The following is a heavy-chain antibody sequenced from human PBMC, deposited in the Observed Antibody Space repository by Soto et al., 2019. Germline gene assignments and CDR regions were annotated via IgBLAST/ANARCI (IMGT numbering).Heavy chain of an antibody. CDR3: GKVLVGATGHTDSDS. Sequence: SETLSLTCTVSGGSIYRSGYYWGWIRQPPGRGLEWIGNIDYNGVTYSNPSLKSRVAISRDTSKNQFSLKLTSVTAADTALYYCGKVLVGATGHTDSDSWGPGTLVTVSS. J-gene: IGHJ4*02. V-gene: IGHV4-39*01. CDR2: IDYNGVT. CDR1: GGSIYRSGYY. D-gene: IGHD2-15*01.